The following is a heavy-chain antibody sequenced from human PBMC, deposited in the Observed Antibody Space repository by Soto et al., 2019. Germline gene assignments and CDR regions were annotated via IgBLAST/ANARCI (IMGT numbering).Heavy chain of an antibody. CDR3: ARGADYVWGSYPTW. CDR1: GGSISSGDYY. CDR2: IYYSGST. D-gene: IGHD3-16*02. J-gene: IGHJ4*02. V-gene: IGHV4-30-4*01. Sequence: SETLSLTCTVSGGSISSGDYYWSWIRQPPGKGLEWIGYIYYSGSTYYNPSLKSRVTISVDTSKNQFSLKLSSVTAADTAVYYCARGADYVWGSYPTWWGQGTLVTVSS.